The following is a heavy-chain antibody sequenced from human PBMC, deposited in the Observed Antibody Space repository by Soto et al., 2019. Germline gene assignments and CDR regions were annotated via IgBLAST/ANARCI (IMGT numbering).Heavy chain of an antibody. V-gene: IGHV4-61*01. CDR3: ASGGQYYYGSGSYYYFDY. D-gene: IGHD3-10*01. Sequence: SETLSLTCTVSGGSVGSGSYYWSWIRQPPGKGLEWIGYIYYSGSTNYNPSLKSRVAISVDTSKNQFSLKLSSVTAADTAVYYCASGGQYYYGSGSYYYFDYWGQGTLVTVSS. CDR2: IYYSGST. CDR1: GGSVGSGSYY. J-gene: IGHJ4*02.